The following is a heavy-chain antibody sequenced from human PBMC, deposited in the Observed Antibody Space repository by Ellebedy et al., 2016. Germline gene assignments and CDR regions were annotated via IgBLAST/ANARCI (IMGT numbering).Heavy chain of an antibody. CDR3: AKPLNYYDSSGYYNWFDP. D-gene: IGHD3-22*01. CDR2: IKQDGSEK. V-gene: IGHV3-7*01. J-gene: IGHJ5*02. CDR1: GFTFSSYW. Sequence: GGSLRLSXAASGFTFSSYWMSWVRQAPGKGLEWVANIKQDGSEKYYVDSVKGRFTISRDNSKNTLYLQMSSLRAEDTAVYYCAKPLNYYDSSGYYNWFDPWGQGTLVTVSS.